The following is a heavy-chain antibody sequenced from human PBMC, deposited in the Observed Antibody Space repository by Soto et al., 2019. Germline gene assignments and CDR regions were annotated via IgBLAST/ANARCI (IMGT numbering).Heavy chain of an antibody. V-gene: IGHV3-48*02. D-gene: IGHD5-18*01. CDR3: ARGYGRNFDY. CDR1: GFTFSNYS. J-gene: IGHJ4*02. Sequence: GGSLRLSCASSGFTFSNYSMNWVRQAPGKGLEWVSYISSSSSTIYYADSVKGRFTISRDNAKNSLYLQMNSLRDEGTAVYYCARGYGRNFDYWGQGTLVTVSS. CDR2: ISSSSSTI.